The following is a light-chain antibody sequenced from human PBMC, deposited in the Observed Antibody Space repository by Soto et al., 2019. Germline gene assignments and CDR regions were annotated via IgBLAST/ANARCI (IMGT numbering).Light chain of an antibody. Sequence: AIRMTQSPSSLSASTGDRVTITCRASQGISSYLAWYQQKPGKAPKLLIYAASTLQSGVPSRFSGSGSGTDFTLTISCLQSEAFSTYYCQQYYTVPTFGQGTKVEIK. CDR3: QQYYTVPT. V-gene: IGKV1-8*01. J-gene: IGKJ1*01. CDR1: QGISSY. CDR2: AAS.